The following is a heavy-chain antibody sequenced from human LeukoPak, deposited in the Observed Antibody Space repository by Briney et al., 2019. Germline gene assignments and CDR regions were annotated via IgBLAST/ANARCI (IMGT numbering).Heavy chain of an antibody. V-gene: IGHV3-21*05. J-gene: IGHJ4*02. Sequence: GGSLRLSCSASGFSFSLYAVNWVRQAPGKGLEWISYINSGGDDIHYAASVRGRFTISRDDAGNTLSLQLSSVRVGDSTVYYCARDTIQPGLIDDWGQGTLVTVSS. CDR2: INSGGDDI. D-gene: IGHD2-2*01. CDR3: ARDTIQPGLIDD. CDR1: GFSFSLYA.